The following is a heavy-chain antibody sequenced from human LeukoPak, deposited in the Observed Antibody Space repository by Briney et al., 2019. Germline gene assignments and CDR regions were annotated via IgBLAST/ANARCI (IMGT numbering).Heavy chain of an antibody. CDR1: GFTFSSYA. Sequence: PGGSLRLSCAASGFTFSSYAMSGGRQAPGKGLGWVSAITNGGGTTYYADSVKGRFTISRDNSKNTLYLQMISLRAEDTAVYYCARDPPHVSWLFDYWGQGTLVTVSS. CDR2: ITNGGGTT. V-gene: IGHV3-23*01. D-gene: IGHD3-16*01. J-gene: IGHJ4*02. CDR3: ARDPPHVSWLFDY.